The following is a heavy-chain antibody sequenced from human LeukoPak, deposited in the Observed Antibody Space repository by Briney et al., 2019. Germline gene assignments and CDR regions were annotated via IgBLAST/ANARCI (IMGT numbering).Heavy chain of an antibody. CDR1: GDTVSSNSAA. CDR3: ARDIGSGWYPGRLTTPNWFDP. V-gene: IGHV6-1*01. Sequence: SQTLSLTCAISGDTVSSNSAAWNWVRQSPSRGLEWLARTYYRSKWYNDYAASVKSRISIDPDTSKNQFSLQLNSVTPEDTAVYYCARDIGSGWYPGRLTTPNWFDPWGQGTLVTVSS. CDR2: TYYRSKWYN. J-gene: IGHJ5*02. D-gene: IGHD6-19*01.